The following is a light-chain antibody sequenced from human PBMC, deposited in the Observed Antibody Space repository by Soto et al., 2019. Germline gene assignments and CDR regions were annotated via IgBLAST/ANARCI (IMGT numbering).Light chain of an antibody. CDR1: QSVNTN. CDR3: KQYNNWTQLT. CDR2: VAS. Sequence: IVMTQSPATLSVSPGERATLSCRASQSVNTNLAWYQQRPGQAPRLLIYVASTRAAGVPAGFSGSGSGTEFTLTIRSLQSEDFAVYYCKQYNNWTQLTVGGGTTWDIK. V-gene: IGKV3-15*01. J-gene: IGKJ4*01.